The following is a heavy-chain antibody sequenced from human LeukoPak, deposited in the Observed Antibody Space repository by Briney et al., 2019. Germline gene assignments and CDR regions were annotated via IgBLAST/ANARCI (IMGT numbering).Heavy chain of an antibody. J-gene: IGHJ4*02. CDR3: ARPYYDSSAPPYDY. CDR1: GYTFTRYG. V-gene: IGHV1-18*01. CDR2: ISAYNGNT. Sequence: AASVKVSCRASGYTFTRYGIRWVRQAPGQGLEGMGWISAYNGNTNYAQKLQGRVTMTTDTSTSTAYMKLRSLRSDDTAVYYCARPYYDSSAPPYDYWGQGTLVTVSS. D-gene: IGHD3-22*01.